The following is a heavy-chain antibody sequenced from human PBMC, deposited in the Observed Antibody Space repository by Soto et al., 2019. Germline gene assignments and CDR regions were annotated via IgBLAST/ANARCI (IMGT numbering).Heavy chain of an antibody. Sequence: PSETLSLTCAVYGGSFSGYYWSWIRQPPGKGLEWIGEINHSGSTNYNPSLKSRVTISVDTSKNQFSLKLSSVTAADTAVYYCARSYYYDSSGYYLWGQGTLVTVSS. CDR2: INHSGST. CDR3: ARSYYYDSSGYYL. V-gene: IGHV4-34*01. D-gene: IGHD3-22*01. CDR1: GGSFSGYY. J-gene: IGHJ5*02.